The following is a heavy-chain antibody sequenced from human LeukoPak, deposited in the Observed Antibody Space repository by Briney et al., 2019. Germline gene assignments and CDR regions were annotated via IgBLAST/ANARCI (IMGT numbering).Heavy chain of an antibody. CDR3: ARVFPRASYCSGDSCYGPFDP. J-gene: IGHJ5*02. V-gene: IGHV1-69*06. D-gene: IGHD2-15*01. CDR2: IIPIFGTA. Sequence: ASVKVSCKASGGTFSSYAISWVRQAPGQGLEWMGGIIPIFGTANYAQKFQGRVTITADKSTSTAYMELSSLRSEDTAVYYCARVFPRASYCSGDSCYGPFDPWGQGTLVTVSS. CDR1: GGTFSSYA.